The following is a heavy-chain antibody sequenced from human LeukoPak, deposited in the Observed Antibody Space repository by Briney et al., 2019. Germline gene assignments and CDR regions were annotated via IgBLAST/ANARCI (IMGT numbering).Heavy chain of an antibody. CDR1: GFTFSSYS. CDR2: ISSSCSTI. D-gene: IGHD3-9*01. V-gene: IGHV3-48*04. Sequence: GGSLRLSCAASGFTFSSYSMNWVRQAPGKGLEWVSYISSSCSTIYYADSVKGRFTISRDNAKNSLYLQMNSLRAEDTAVYYCARVGEYYDILTGYLSRHFDYWGQGTLVTVSS. CDR3: ARVGEYYDILTGYLSRHFDY. J-gene: IGHJ4*02.